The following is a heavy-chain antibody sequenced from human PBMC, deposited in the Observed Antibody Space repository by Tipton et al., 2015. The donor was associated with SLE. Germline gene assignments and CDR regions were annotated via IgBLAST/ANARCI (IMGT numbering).Heavy chain of an antibody. Sequence: QLVQSGAKVKKPGASVKVSCKTSGYSFATYGISWVRQAPGQGLEWMGRIDPDNGGTSYAQKFQGRVTMTRDTSITAAYMELSGLQSDDTAVYFCVSSALHSGWSYWGHGTLVTVSS. CDR2: IDPDNGGT. CDR1: GYSFATYG. J-gene: IGHJ4*01. D-gene: IGHD6-19*01. V-gene: IGHV1-2*06. CDR3: VSSALHSGWSY.